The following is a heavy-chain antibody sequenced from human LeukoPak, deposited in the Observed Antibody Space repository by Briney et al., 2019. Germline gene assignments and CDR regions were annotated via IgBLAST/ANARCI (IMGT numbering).Heavy chain of an antibody. CDR1: GYTFTSYD. V-gene: IGHV1-8*03. Sequence: ASVKVSCKASGYTFTSYDINWVRQATGQGLEWMGWMNPSSGNTGYAQKFQGRVTITRNTSISTAYMELSSLRSEDTAVYYCARGPYYDFWSGYYKGDYFDYWGQGTLATVSS. CDR2: MNPSSGNT. CDR3: ARGPYYDFWSGYYKGDYFDY. J-gene: IGHJ4*02. D-gene: IGHD3-3*01.